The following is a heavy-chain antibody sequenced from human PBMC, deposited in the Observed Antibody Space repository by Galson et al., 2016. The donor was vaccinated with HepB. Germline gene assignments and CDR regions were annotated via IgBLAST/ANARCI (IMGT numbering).Heavy chain of an antibody. V-gene: IGHV5-51*01. CDR3: ARRSSDAFDI. CDR1: GYSFTSYW. Sequence: QSGAEGKKPGESLKISCEGSGYSFTSYWIGWVRQMPGKGLEWMGTIYPGDSDTRYSPSSQGQVTISADKSISAAYLQWNILKASDTAIYYCARRSSDAFDIWGQGTMVTVSS. J-gene: IGHJ3*02. CDR2: IYPGDSDT. D-gene: IGHD3-10*01.